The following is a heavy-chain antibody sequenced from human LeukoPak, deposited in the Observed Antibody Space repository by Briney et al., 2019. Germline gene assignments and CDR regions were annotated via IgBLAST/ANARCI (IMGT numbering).Heavy chain of an antibody. Sequence: PGRSLRLSCAASGFTFDDYAMHWVRQAPGKGLEWVSGISWNSGSIGYADSVKGRFTISRDNAKSSLYLQMNSLRAEDTALYYCAKSHYDSSGYYYFDYWGQGTLVTVSS. J-gene: IGHJ4*02. CDR3: AKSHYDSSGYYYFDY. V-gene: IGHV3-9*01. D-gene: IGHD3-22*01. CDR2: ISWNSGSI. CDR1: GFTFDDYA.